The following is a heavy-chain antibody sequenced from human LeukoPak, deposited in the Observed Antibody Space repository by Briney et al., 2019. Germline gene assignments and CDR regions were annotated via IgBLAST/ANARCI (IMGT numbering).Heavy chain of an antibody. CDR3: ARDRANVHYYDSSGSDAFDI. Sequence: GASVKVSCKASGYTFTGYYMHWVRQAPGQGLEWMGWINPNSGGTNYAQKFQGRVTMTRDTSISTAYMELSRLRSDDTAVYYCARDRANVHYYDSSGSDAFDIWGQGTMVTVSS. J-gene: IGHJ3*02. CDR2: INPNSGGT. CDR1: GYTFTGYY. D-gene: IGHD3-22*01. V-gene: IGHV1-2*02.